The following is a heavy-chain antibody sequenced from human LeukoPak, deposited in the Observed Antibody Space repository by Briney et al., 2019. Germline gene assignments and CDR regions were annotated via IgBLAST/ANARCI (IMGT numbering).Heavy chain of an antibody. J-gene: IGHJ4*02. Sequence: SETLSLTCTVSGGSFSSSSYYWGWIRQPPGKGLEWFGSIYFSGSTYYNPSLKSRVTISVDTSKNQFSLKLSSVTAADTAVYYCARDHEVFDYWGQGTLVTVSS. CDR1: GGSFSSSSYY. V-gene: IGHV4-39*07. CDR2: IYFSGST. CDR3: ARDHEVFDY.